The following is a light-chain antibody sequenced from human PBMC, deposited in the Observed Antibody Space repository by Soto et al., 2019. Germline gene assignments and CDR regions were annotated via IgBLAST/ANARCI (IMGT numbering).Light chain of an antibody. CDR1: SSDVGGYNL. Sequence: QSVLTQPACVSGSPGQSITISCTGTSSDVGGYNLVSWYQQHPRKAPKLMISEVSKRPSGISDRFCGSKSGSTASLTISGLQAEDEADYYCCSYAGTSTHTVFGGGTQRTVL. CDR3: CSYAGTSTHTV. CDR2: EVS. J-gene: IGLJ7*01. V-gene: IGLV2-23*02.